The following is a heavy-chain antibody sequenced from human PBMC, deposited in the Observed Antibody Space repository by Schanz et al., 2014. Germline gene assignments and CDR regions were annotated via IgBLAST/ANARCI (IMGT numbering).Heavy chain of an antibody. CDR3: AKQIHCDILTVTRN. V-gene: IGHV3-23*01. Sequence: VQLLQFGGGVVQPGRSLRLSCAASGFTFSDHYMDWVRQAPGQGLEWVSGFIVDSGNTYYADSVKGRFTISRDRFQNTLYLRMSSLRAEDTAVYYCAKQIHCDILTVTRNWGQGTLVTVSS. CDR1: GFTFSDHY. CDR2: FIVDSGNT. J-gene: IGHJ4*02. D-gene: IGHD3-9*01.